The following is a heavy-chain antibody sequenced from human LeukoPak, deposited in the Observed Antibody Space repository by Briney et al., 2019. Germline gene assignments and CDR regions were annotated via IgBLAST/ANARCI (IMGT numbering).Heavy chain of an antibody. CDR2: ISAYNGNT. V-gene: IGHV1-18*01. CDR3: ARDTPVLVPERPMGFDY. D-gene: IGHD1-14*01. J-gene: IGHJ4*02. Sequence: ASVKVSCKTSGYTFTSYGISWVRQAPGQGLEWMGWISAYNGNTNYAQKLQGRVTMTTDTSTSTAYMELRSLRSDDTAVYYCARDTPVLVPERPMGFDYWGQGTLVTVSS. CDR1: GYTFTSYG.